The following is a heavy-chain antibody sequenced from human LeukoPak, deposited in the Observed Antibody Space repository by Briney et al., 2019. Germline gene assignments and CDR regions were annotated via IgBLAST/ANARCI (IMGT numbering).Heavy chain of an antibody. CDR1: GGSFSGYY. V-gene: IGHV4-34*01. Sequence: SETLSLTCAVYGGSFSGYYWSWIRQPPGKGLEWIGEINHSGSTNYNPSLKSRVTMSVDTSKNQFSLKLRSVTAADTAVYYCARHFDTPDPWWFDPWGQGTLVTVSS. J-gene: IGHJ5*02. CDR3: ARHFDTPDPWWFDP. D-gene: IGHD1-14*01. CDR2: INHSGST.